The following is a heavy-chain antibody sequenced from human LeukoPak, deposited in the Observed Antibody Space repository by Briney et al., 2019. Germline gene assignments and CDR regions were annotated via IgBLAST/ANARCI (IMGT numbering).Heavy chain of an antibody. CDR2: IYYSGST. CDR1: GGSISSYY. Sequence: SETLSLTCTVSGGSISSYYWSWIRQPPGKGPEWIGYIYYSGSTNYNPSLKSRVTISVDTSKNQFSLKLSSVTAADTAVYYCARSLPYGYDAFDIWGQGTMVTVSS. D-gene: IGHD4-17*01. V-gene: IGHV4-59*01. J-gene: IGHJ3*02. CDR3: ARSLPYGYDAFDI.